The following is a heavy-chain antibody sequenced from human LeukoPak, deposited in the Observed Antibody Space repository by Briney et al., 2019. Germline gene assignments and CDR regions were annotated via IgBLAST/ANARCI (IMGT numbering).Heavy chain of an antibody. D-gene: IGHD6-13*01. J-gene: IGHJ4*02. Sequence: GGSLRLSCAASGFTLSDYYVSWIRQAPGKGLEWVSYISSSSSYTNYADSVKGRFTISRDNSKNSLYLQMNSLRAEDTAVYYCASPAAGSNFDCWGQGTLVTVSS. CDR2: ISSSSSYT. CDR1: GFTLSDYY. V-gene: IGHV3-11*03. CDR3: ASPAAGSNFDC.